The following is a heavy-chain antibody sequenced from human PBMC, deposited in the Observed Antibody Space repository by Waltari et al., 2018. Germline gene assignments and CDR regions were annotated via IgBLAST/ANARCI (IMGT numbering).Heavy chain of an antibody. CDR1: GYTFTSYD. Sequence: QVQLVQSGAEVKKPGASVKVSCKASGYTFTSYDINWVRQATGQGLEWMGWMNPNSGNTGYAQKFQGRVTMTRNTSISTAYMELSSLRSEDTAVYYCARGRYESDYYYYYGMDVWGQGTTVTVSS. J-gene: IGHJ6*02. CDR2: MNPNSGNT. V-gene: IGHV1-8*01. D-gene: IGHD1-1*01. CDR3: ARGRYESDYYYYYGMDV.